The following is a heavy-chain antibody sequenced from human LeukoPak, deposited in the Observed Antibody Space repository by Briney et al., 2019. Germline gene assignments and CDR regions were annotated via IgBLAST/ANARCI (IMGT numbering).Heavy chain of an antibody. CDR2: IRYDGSNK. D-gene: IGHD3-10*01. J-gene: IGHJ4*02. CDR3: ARDHVRTYYYGSGSLY. CDR1: GFTFSSYG. V-gene: IGHV3-30*02. Sequence: PGGSLRLSCAASGFTFSSYGMHWVRQAPGKGLEWVAFIRYDGSNKYYADSVKGRFTISRDNSKNTLYLQMNSLRAEDTAVYYCARDHVRTYYYGSGSLYWGQGTLVTVSS.